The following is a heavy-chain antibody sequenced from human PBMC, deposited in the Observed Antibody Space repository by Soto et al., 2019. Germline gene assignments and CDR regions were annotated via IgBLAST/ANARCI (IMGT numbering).Heavy chain of an antibody. CDR1: GHTFAKYG. Sequence: QVQLVQSGAEVKKPGASVKVSCKASGHTFAKYGITWVRQAPGQGFEWMGWISAYNGNTKYAQKFQGRVTMTTDTSTIIAYMELRSLISDDTAVYYCARSGGGNYWGNWFDPWGQGTLVTVSS. D-gene: IGHD7-27*01. V-gene: IGHV1-18*01. CDR3: ARSGGGNYWGNWFDP. CDR2: ISAYNGNT. J-gene: IGHJ5*02.